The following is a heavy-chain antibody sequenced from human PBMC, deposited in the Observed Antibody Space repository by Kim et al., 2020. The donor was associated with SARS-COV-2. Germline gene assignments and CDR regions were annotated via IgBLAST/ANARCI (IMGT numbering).Heavy chain of an antibody. Sequence: GGSLRLSCAASGFTFSSYGMHWVRQAPGKGLEWVAVIWYDGSNKYYADSVKGRFTISRDNSKNTLYLQMNSLRVEDTAVYYCERDIKRDSITMVRGVIIPYYYYGMDVWGQGTTVTVSS. CDR3: ERDIKRDSITMVRGVIIPYYYYGMDV. CDR1: GFTFSSYG. V-gene: IGHV3-33*01. CDR2: IWYDGSNK. D-gene: IGHD3-10*01. J-gene: IGHJ6*02.